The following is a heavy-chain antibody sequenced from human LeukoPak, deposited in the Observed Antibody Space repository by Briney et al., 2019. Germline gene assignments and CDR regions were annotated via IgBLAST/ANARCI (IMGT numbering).Heavy chain of an antibody. Sequence: QSGGSLRLSCAASGFTFSNSYMSWVRQAPGKGLEWVAYIKQDGSEGYYVDSVKGRFTISRDNADNSLYLQMSSLRAEDTAVYQCAKGGWYPDAWGQGTLVTVSS. J-gene: IGHJ5*02. CDR2: IKQDGSEG. CDR3: AKGGWYPDA. V-gene: IGHV3-7*01. D-gene: IGHD1-14*01. CDR1: GFTFSNSY.